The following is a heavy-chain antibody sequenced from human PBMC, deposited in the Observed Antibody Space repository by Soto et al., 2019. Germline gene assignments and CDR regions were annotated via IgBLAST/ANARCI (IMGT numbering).Heavy chain of an antibody. J-gene: IGHJ5*02. D-gene: IGHD3-16*02. CDR3: VRMGLHLGELSRNWFDP. CDR2: IYSSGRT. V-gene: IGHV4-31*03. Sequence: QVQLQESGPGLVKPSQTLSLTCSLSGGSINSDEFYWTWIRQSPGKGLEWIGYIYSSGRTHYNPSLTSRINISLDTSNNLLSLRLSSVTAADTAVYYCVRMGLHLGELSRNWFDPWGRGTLVTVSS. CDR1: GGSINSDEFY.